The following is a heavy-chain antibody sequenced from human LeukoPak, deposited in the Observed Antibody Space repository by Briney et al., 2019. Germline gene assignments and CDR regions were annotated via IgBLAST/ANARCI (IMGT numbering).Heavy chain of an antibody. CDR3: ARSSRGRRYFDY. D-gene: IGHD3-10*01. V-gene: IGHV4-30-4*01. J-gene: IGHJ4*02. CDR1: GGSISSGDYY. Sequence: PSQTLSLTCTVSGGSISSGDYYWSWIRQPPGKGLEWIGYIYYSGSTYYNPSLKSRVTISVDTSKNQFSLKLSSVTAVDTAVYYCARSSRGRRYFDYWGQGTLVTVSS. CDR2: IYYSGST.